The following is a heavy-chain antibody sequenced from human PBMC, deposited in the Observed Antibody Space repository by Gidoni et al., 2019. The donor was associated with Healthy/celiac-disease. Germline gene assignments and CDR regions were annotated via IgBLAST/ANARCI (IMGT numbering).Heavy chain of an antibody. Sequence: QVQLQESGPGLVKPSETLSLTCNVSGGSISRYYWSWIRQPPGKGLEWIGYIYYSGSTNYNPSLKSRVTISVDTSKNQFSLKLSSVTAADTAVYYCATGLSQYYFDYWGQGTLVTVSS. V-gene: IGHV4-59*01. CDR3: ATGLSQYYFDY. CDR1: GGSISRYY. D-gene: IGHD2-15*01. CDR2: IYYSGST. J-gene: IGHJ4*02.